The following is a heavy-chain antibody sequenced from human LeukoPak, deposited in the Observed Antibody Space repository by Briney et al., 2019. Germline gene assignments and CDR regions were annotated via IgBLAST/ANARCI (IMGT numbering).Heavy chain of an antibody. Sequence: ASVKVSCKSSGYTFTTYGITWVRQAPGQGLEWMGWISTYNGNTNYAQKPQGRVTMTTDTSTSTAYMELRSLRSDDTAMYYCARDRMDTGTYFDYWGQGTLVTVSS. V-gene: IGHV1-18*01. CDR2: ISTYNGNT. D-gene: IGHD5-18*01. CDR3: ARDRMDTGTYFDY. J-gene: IGHJ4*02. CDR1: GYTFTTYG.